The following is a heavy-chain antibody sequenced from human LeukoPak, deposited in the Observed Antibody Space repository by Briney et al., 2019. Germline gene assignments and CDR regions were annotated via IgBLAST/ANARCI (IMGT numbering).Heavy chain of an antibody. D-gene: IGHD6-13*01. J-gene: IGHJ4*02. V-gene: IGHV3-21*01. CDR2: ISSSSSYI. CDR3: AGDRIAAAGSFDY. CDR1: GFTFSSYS. Sequence: GSLRLSCAASGFTFSSYSMNWVRQAPGKGLEWVSSISSSSSYIYYADSVKGRFTISRDNAKNSLYLQMNSLRAEDTAVYYCAGDRIAAAGSFDYWGQGTLVTVSS.